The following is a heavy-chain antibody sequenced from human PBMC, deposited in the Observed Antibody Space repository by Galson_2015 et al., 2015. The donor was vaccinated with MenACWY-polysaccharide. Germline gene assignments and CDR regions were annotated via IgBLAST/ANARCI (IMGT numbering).Heavy chain of an antibody. V-gene: IGHV3-7*01. J-gene: IGHJ4*02. CDR2: VKQDESEK. Sequence: SLRLSCAASGFSFSNYWMDWVRQAPGKGLEWVGNVKQDESEKFYVDSVKGRFTISRDNAKNLLYLQMNSLRAEDTAVYYCARGWNTNWDHYFAFWAQGSLVTVPS. CDR1: GFSFSNYW. CDR3: ARGWNTNWDHYFAF. D-gene: IGHD1-1*01.